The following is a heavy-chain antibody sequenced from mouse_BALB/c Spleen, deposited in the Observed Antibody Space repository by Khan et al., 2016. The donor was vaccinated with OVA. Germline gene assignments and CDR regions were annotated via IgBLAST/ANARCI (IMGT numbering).Heavy chain of an antibody. J-gene: IGHJ4*01. CDR3: ARAYYRYDGYYAMDY. CDR1: GFSLSRYN. D-gene: IGHD2-14*01. CDR2: IWGGGAT. V-gene: IGHV2-6-4*01. Sequence: QVQLKHSGPGLVAPSQSLSITSPVSGFSLSRYNIHWVRHPPGKGLGCRGMIWGGGATDYTSTLKSRLSISKDNSKSQVFLKMNSLQTDDSAMYYCARAYYRYDGYYAMDYWGQGTSVTVSS.